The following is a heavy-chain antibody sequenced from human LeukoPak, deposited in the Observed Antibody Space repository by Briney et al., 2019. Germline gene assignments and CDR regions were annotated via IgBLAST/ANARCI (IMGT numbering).Heavy chain of an antibody. CDR1: GFTFSDYY. J-gene: IGHJ3*02. CDR3: ARGDYCSRSCCYLHAFDI. D-gene: IGHD2-2*01. CDR2: ISHTAGTI. V-gene: IGHV3-11*01. Sequence: GGSLRLSCAASGFTFSDYYMSWIRQAPGKGLECVAYISHTAGTIYYADSVKGRFTISRDNAKNSLYLQMNSLRAEDTAVYFCARGDYCSRSCCYLHAFDIWGQGTRVAVSS.